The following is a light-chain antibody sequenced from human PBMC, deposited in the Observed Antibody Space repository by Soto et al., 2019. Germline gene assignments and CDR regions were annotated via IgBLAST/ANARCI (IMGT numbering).Light chain of an antibody. CDR2: VAS. J-gene: IGKJ2*01. V-gene: IGKV1-8*01. CDR3: QQAKSFPYT. Sequence: ALPITQSPFSFSASTAASFPTTRRGSKGISSYLAWYQQKPGKAPKLLIYVASSLESGVPSRFSGSGSGTEFTLTISSLQPEDFATYYCQQAKSFPYTFGQGTKVDI. CDR1: KGISSY.